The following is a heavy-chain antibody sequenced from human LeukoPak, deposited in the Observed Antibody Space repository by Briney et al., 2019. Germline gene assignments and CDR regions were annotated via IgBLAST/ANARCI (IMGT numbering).Heavy chain of an antibody. V-gene: IGHV5-51*01. CDR3: ARGTGYYDFWSGYYDAFDI. J-gene: IGHJ3*02. D-gene: IGHD3-3*01. CDR2: IYPGDSDT. Sequence: GEALKISFKGSGYRFTSYWIGWGRPMPGKGLEWRGIIYPGDSDTRYSPSFQGQVTISADKSISTAYLQWSSLRASDTAMYYCARGTGYYDFWSGYYDAFDIWGQGTMATVSS. CDR1: GYRFTSYW.